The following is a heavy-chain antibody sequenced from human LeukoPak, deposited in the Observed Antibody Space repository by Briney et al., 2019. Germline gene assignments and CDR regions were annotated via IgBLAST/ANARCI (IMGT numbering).Heavy chain of an antibody. D-gene: IGHD3-10*01. V-gene: IGHV4-59*01. CDR2: IYYSGST. J-gene: IGHJ4*02. CDR3: ASRYGSGSPFDY. CDR1: GGPISSYY. Sequence: PSETLSLTCTVSGGPISSYYWSWIRQPPGKGLEWIGYIYYSGSTNYNPSLKSRVTISVDTSKNQFSLKLSSVTAADTAVYYCASRYGSGSPFDYWGQGTLVTVSP.